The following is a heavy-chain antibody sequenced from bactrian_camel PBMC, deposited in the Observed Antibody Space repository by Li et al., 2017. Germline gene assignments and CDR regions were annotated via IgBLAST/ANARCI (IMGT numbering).Heavy chain of an antibody. CDR2: VDSSGGT. Sequence: VQLVESGGGSVRAGGSLVLSCAAPNYLLRSSCLGWFRQAPGKEREFVSEVDSSGGTSYADSVKGRFTISQDNAKSTLYLQMNNLKREDTGMYYCAARRVLQSCLNEGTGSVQGTDFSYWGQGTQVTVS. CDR3: AARRVLQSCLNEGTGSVQGTDFSY. V-gene: IGHV3S53*01. D-gene: IGHD5*01. J-gene: IGHJ6*01. CDR1: NYLLRSSC.